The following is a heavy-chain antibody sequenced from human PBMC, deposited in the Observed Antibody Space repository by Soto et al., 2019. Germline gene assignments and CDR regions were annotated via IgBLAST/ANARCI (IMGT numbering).Heavy chain of an antibody. V-gene: IGHV3-33*01. J-gene: IGHJ3*02. CDR1: GFTFSSYG. CDR2: IWYDGSNK. D-gene: IGHD3-10*01. CDR3: ARDFGPAYYGSGKGAFGI. Sequence: QVQLVESGGGVVQPGRSLRLSCAASGFTFSSYGMHWVRQAPGKGLEWVAVIWYDGSNKYYADSVKGRFTISRDNSKHTLELQMSRLRAEDTAVYYCARDFGPAYYGSGKGAFGICGQRTMVTVSS.